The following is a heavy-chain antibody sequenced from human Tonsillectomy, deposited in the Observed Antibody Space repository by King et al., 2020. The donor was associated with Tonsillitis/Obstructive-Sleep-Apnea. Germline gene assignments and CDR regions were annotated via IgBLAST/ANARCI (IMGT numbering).Heavy chain of an antibody. CDR3: ARDVAATGY. Sequence: VQLVEAGGGLVQPGGSLRLSFAVSGFTVSKYRMSCVRHAPEKWREGVANIKQDGSEKNYLDSVKGRFTVSRDNAKNSLYLQMNSLRAEDTAVYYCARDVAATGYRGQGTLVTVSS. V-gene: IGHV3-7*04. CDR1: GFTVSKYR. D-gene: IGHD6-13*01. J-gene: IGHJ4*02. CDR2: IKQDGSEK.